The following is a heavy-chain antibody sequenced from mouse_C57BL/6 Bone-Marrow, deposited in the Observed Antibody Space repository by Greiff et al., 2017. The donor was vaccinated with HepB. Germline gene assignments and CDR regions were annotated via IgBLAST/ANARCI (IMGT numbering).Heavy chain of an antibody. Sequence: EVQLVESGPGLVKPSQSLSLTCSVTGYSITSGYYWNWIRQFPGNKLEWMGYISYDGSNNYNPSLKNRISITRDTSKNQFFLKLNSVTTEDTATYYCARDRLGYGYAMDYWGQGTSVTVSS. V-gene: IGHV3-6*01. D-gene: IGHD3-1*01. CDR1: GYSITSGYY. CDR3: ARDRLGYGYAMDY. J-gene: IGHJ4*01. CDR2: ISYDGSN.